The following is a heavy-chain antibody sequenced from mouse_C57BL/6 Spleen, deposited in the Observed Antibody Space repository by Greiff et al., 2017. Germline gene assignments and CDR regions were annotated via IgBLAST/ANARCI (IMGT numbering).Heavy chain of an antibody. Sequence: VQLQQSGAELARPGASVKLSCKASGYTFTSYGISWVKQSTGQGLEWIGEIYPRSGNTYYNEKFKCKATLTADKSSSTAYMELRSLTSEDSAVYFCARSDGNYAMDYWGQGTSGTVSS. CDR1: GYTFTSYG. D-gene: IGHD1-1*01. CDR2: IYPRSGNT. CDR3: ARSDGNYAMDY. J-gene: IGHJ4*01. V-gene: IGHV1-81*01.